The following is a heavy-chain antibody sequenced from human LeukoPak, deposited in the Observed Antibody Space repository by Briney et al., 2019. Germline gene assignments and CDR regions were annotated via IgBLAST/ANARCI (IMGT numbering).Heavy chain of an antibody. CDR3: ARDQDYYDSSGYPYYMDV. V-gene: IGHV3-23*01. D-gene: IGHD3-22*01. Sequence: GGSLRLSCAASGFTFSSYAMSWVRQAPGKGLEWVSAISGSGGSTYYADSVKGRFTISRDNAKNSLYLQMNSLRAEDTAVYYCARDQDYYDSSGYPYYMDVWGKGTTVTVSS. CDR1: GFTFSSYA. J-gene: IGHJ6*03. CDR2: ISGSGGST.